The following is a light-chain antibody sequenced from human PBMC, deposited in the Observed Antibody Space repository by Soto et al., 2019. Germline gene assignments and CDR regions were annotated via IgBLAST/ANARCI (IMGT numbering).Light chain of an antibody. CDR2: GAS. V-gene: IGKV3-15*01. CDR3: QQYNNWPRAT. J-gene: IGKJ4*01. Sequence: EIVMTQSPATLSVSPGERATLSCRDSQSVSNNYLAWYQQKPGQAPRLXXYGASTRANGIPARFSGSGSGTELNLTISSLQSEDFGAYDCQQYNNWPRATFGGGTKVDIK. CDR1: QSVSNN.